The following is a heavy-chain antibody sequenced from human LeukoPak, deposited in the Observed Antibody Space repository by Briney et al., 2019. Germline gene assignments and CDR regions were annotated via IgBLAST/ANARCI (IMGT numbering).Heavy chain of an antibody. D-gene: IGHD7-27*01. V-gene: IGHV4-59*12. CDR3: TRANWGVYWYFDL. Sequence: SETLSLTCTVSGGSISSYYWSWIRQPPGKGLEWIGYIYYSGSTYYNPSLKSRVTISVDTSKNQFSLKLSSVTAADTAMYYCTRANWGVYWYFDLWGRGTLVTVSS. J-gene: IGHJ2*01. CDR1: GGSISSYY. CDR2: IYYSGST.